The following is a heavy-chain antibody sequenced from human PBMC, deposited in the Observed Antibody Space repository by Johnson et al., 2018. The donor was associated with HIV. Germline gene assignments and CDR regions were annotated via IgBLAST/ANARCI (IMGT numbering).Heavy chain of an antibody. D-gene: IGHD2-15*01. CDR1: GFTFSTYW. V-gene: IGHV3-74*01. Sequence: VQLVESGGGFVQPGGSLRLSCAASGFTFSTYWMHWVRQTPGKGLVWVSRISSDGSSTTYAVSVRGRFTISRDNSKNTLYLQMNSLRAEDMAVYYCARERYGSQAIDAFDIWGQGTMVTVSS. CDR3: ARERYGSQAIDAFDI. J-gene: IGHJ3*02. CDR2: ISSDGSST.